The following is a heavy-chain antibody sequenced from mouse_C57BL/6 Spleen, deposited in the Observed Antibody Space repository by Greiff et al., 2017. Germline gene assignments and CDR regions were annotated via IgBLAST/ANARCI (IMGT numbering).Heavy chain of an antibody. CDR1: GYTFTSYW. CDR3: AKIYYDYEGY. D-gene: IGHD2-4*01. J-gene: IGHJ2*01. Sequence: VQLQQPGAELVKPGASVKLSCKASGYTFTSYWMHWVKQRPGQGLEWIGMIHPNSGSTNYNEKFKSKATMTVDKSSSTAYMQLSSLTSEDSAVYYCAKIYYDYEGYWGQGTTLTVSS. V-gene: IGHV1-64*01. CDR2: IHPNSGST.